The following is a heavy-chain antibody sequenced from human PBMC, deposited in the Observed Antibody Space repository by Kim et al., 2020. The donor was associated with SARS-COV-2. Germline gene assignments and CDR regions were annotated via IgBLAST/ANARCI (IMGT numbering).Heavy chain of an antibody. CDR3: TTHRVVAGLFDY. V-gene: IGHV3-15*01. CDR2: INSKIDGETT. D-gene: IGHD6-19*01. J-gene: IGHJ4*02. Sequence: GGSLRLSCAVSGFTFTNVTMSWVRQTPGKGLEWVGRINSKIDGETTDYAASVKGRVSISSDEAKNTLYLQMTSLKIEDTAVYYCTTHRVVAGLFDYWGQGTLISVSS. CDR1: GFTFTNVT.